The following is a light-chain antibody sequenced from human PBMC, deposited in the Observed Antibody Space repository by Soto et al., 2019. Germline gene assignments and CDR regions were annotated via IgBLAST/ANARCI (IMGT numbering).Light chain of an antibody. CDR2: GTS. CDR3: QQYANSPPYT. V-gene: IGKV3-20*01. J-gene: IGKJ2*01. CDR1: ESVRSRY. Sequence: EIALTQSPGTLSLSPGERATLSCRASESVRSRYLAWYQQKPGQAPRLLFYGTSTRATGIPDRFSASGSETDFTLTISRLEPEDFAVYFCQQYANSPPYTFGQGTKLEIK.